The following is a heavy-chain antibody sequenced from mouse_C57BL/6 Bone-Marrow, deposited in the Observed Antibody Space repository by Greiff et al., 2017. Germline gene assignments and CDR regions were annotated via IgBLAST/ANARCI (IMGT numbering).Heavy chain of an antibody. Sequence: EVQLQQSGAELVRPGASVKLSCTASGFNIKDDYMHWVKQRPEQGLEWIGWSDPENGDTEYASKFPGKATITADTSSKTAYLQLSSLTSEDTAVYYCTTETTVVAPYYAMDYWGQGTSVTVSS. CDR3: TTETTVVAPYYAMDY. V-gene: IGHV14-4*01. D-gene: IGHD1-1*01. CDR2: SDPENGDT. CDR1: GFNIKDDY. J-gene: IGHJ4*01.